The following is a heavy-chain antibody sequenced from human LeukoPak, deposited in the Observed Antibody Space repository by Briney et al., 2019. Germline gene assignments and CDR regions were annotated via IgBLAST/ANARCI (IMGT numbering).Heavy chain of an antibody. Sequence: GVSVKVSCKASGYTFTRYYIHWVRQAPGQGLEWMGIINPSGGSTSYAQKFQGRVTMTRDMSTSTVNMELNSLRSEDTAVYYCARPDVGDSSGYDAFGIWGQGTMVTVSS. J-gene: IGHJ3*02. CDR2: INPSGGST. D-gene: IGHD3-22*01. CDR1: GYTFTRYY. CDR3: ARPDVGDSSGYDAFGI. V-gene: IGHV1-46*01.